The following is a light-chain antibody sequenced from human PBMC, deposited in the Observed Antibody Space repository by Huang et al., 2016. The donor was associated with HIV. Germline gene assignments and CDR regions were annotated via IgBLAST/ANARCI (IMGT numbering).Light chain of an antibody. CDR1: QRVSSD. V-gene: IGKV3-11*01. J-gene: IGKJ2*01. CDR2: DAS. Sequence: DIVLTQSPATLSLSPGERATLPCRASQRVSSDLACYQQKPGQAPRLLSYDASNRATGIPAWFSGSGSGTDFTLTISSLEPEDFAVYYCQQRSNWPMYTFGQGTKLEIK. CDR3: QQRSNWPMYT.